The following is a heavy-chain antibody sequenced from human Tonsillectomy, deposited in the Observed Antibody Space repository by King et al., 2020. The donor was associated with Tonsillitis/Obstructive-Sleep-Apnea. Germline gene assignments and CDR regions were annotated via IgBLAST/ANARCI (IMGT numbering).Heavy chain of an antibody. CDR3: ARGSSIAARTPSFKDY. J-gene: IGHJ4*02. CDR1: GGSFSGYY. V-gene: IGHV4-34*01. D-gene: IGHD6-6*01. CDR2: INHSGST. Sequence: VQLQQWGAGLLKPSETLSLTCAVYGGSFSGYYWSWIRQPPGKGLEWIGEINHSGSTNYNPSLKSRVTISVDTSKNQFSLKLSSVTAADTAVYYCARGSSIAARTPSFKDYWGQGTLVTVSS.